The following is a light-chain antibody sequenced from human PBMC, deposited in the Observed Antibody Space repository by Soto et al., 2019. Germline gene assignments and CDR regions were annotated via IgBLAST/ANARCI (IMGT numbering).Light chain of an antibody. J-gene: IGLJ1*01. CDR3: SSYTSSSAPLYV. V-gene: IGLV2-14*01. Sequence: QSALTHPASVSGSPGQSITISCTGTSSDVGGYNYVSWYQQHPGKAPKLMIYEVSNRPSGVSNRFSGSKSGNTASLTISGLQAEDEADYYGSSYTSSSAPLYVFGTGTKVTVL. CDR1: SSDVGGYNY. CDR2: EVS.